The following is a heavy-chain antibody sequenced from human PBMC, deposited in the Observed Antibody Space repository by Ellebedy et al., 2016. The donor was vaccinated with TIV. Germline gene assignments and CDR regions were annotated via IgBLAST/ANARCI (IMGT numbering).Heavy chain of an antibody. CDR2: IYPGDSDT. CDR1: GYSLTNYW. Sequence: GESLKISXEGSGYSLTNYWIAWVRQMPGKGLEWMGIIYPGDSDTRYGPSFQGQVTISADKSISTAYLQWSGLKASDTAIYYCARRGTMFRRNYYGMDVWGQGTTVIVSS. J-gene: IGHJ6*02. D-gene: IGHD3-10*02. CDR3: ARRGTMFRRNYYGMDV. V-gene: IGHV5-51*01.